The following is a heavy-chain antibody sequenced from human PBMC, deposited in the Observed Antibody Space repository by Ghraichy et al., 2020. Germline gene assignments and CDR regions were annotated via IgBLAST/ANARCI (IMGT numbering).Heavy chain of an antibody. J-gene: IGHJ3*02. Sequence: SETLSLTCTVSGGSISSYYWSWIRQPPGKGLEWIGYIYYSGSTNYNSSLKSRVTISVDTSKNQFSLKLSSVTAADTAVYYCAREPHTAAFDIWGQGTMVTVSS. D-gene: IGHD4-17*01. CDR2: IYYSGST. V-gene: IGHV4-59*01. CDR3: AREPHTAAFDI. CDR1: GGSISSYY.